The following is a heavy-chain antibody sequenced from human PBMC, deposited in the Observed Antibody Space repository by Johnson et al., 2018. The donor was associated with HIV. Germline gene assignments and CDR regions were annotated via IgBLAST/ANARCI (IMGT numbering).Heavy chain of an antibody. D-gene: IGHD3-10*01. CDR2: INWHGGST. CDR3: ARGVLLWFRELSSLNDAFDI. CDR1: GFTFDDYG. Sequence: EVQLVESGGGVVRPGGSLRLSCAASGFTFDDYGMSWVRQAPGKGLEWVSGINWHGGSTGYAASVKGRFTISRDNAKNSLYLQMNSLRAEETALYYCARGVLLWFRELSSLNDAFDIWGQGTMVTVSS. V-gene: IGHV3-20*04. J-gene: IGHJ3*02.